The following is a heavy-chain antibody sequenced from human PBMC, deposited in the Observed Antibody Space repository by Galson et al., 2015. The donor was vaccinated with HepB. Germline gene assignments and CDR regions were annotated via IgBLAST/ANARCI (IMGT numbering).Heavy chain of an antibody. CDR3: ARVNPEYTSGWYRQALYYFDS. J-gene: IGHJ4*02. V-gene: IGHV3-23*01. Sequence: SLRLSCAASGFTFRNYAMSWVRQAPGKGLEWVSAITPSGDNTYYADSVKGRFTISRDNSKSTLFLQKTGLTADDTAIYYCARVNPEYTSGWYRQALYYFDSWGQGTLVAVSS. CDR2: ITPSGDNT. D-gene: IGHD6-19*01. CDR1: GFTFRNYA.